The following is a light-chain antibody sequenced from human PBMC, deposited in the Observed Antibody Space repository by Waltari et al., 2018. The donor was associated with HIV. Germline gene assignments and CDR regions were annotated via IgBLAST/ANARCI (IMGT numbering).Light chain of an antibody. CDR2: EVN. J-gene: IGLJ3*02. Sequence: QSALSQTASVSGSPGQSVTISCNGTSGDIGHFNLVSWYQQKPGKAPKIIIYEVNKWPSGIPDRFSGAKSGNAASLTISGLRSEDEGDYYCCSYAGNSNWVFGGGTQLTVL. CDR3: CSYAGNSNWV. V-gene: IGLV2-23*02. CDR1: SGDIGHFNL.